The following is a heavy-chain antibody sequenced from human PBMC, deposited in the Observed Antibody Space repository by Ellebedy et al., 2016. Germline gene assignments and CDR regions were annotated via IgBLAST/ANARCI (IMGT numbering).Heavy chain of an antibody. V-gene: IGHV3-74*01. CDR2: VDSDGTTT. D-gene: IGHD5-12*01. CDR1: GFSFSTFW. J-gene: IGHJ4*02. Sequence: GESLKISCAASGFSFSTFWMHWVRQTPGKGLVWVSRVDSDGTTTTYADSVKGRFTISRDNAKNTLFLQMNSLRAEDTGIYYCTTYIVVGGYYDRWGQGTLVTVSS. CDR3: TTYIVVGGYYDR.